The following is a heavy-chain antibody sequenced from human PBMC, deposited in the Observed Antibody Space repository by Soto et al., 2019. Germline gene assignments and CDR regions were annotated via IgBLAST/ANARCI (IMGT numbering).Heavy chain of an antibody. CDR1: GFTFGDYA. Sequence: EVQLVEPGGGLVQPGRSLRLSCTASGFTFGDYAMSWFRQAPGKGLEWVGFIRSKAYGGTTDYAASVKGRFTISREDTKSIPYLQMNRLKTEDTAVYYCTSSYSSSWYQGACYYGMDVWGQGTTVTVSS. D-gene: IGHD6-13*01. J-gene: IGHJ6*02. CDR3: TSSYSSSWYQGACYYGMDV. CDR2: IRSKAYGGTT. V-gene: IGHV3-49*03.